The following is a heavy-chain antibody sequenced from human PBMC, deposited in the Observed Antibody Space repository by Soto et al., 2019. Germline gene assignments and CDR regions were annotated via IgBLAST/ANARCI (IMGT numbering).Heavy chain of an antibody. V-gene: IGHV3-49*03. D-gene: IGHD5-12*01. Sequence: GGSLRLSCTASGFTFGDYAMSWFRQAPGKGLEWVGFIRSKAYGGTTEYAASVKGRFTISRDDSKSIAYLQMNSLKTEDTAVYYCTRDKSGYDPYYYYYMEVWGKGTTVSV. CDR2: IRSKAYGGTT. J-gene: IGHJ6*03. CDR3: TRDKSGYDPYYYYYMEV. CDR1: GFTFGDYA.